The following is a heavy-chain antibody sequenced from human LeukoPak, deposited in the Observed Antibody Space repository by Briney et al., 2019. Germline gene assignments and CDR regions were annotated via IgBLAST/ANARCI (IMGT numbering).Heavy chain of an antibody. CDR3: AKSSYYDSSGFYREYYFDY. J-gene: IGHJ4*02. CDR1: GVTLSSYA. D-gene: IGHD3-22*01. V-gene: IGHV3-23*01. Sequence: PGGSLRLSCAASGVTLSSYAMSWVRQAPGKGLEWVSAISGTGGSTHYADSVKGRFTISRDNSKNTLYLQMNSLRAGDTAVYYCAKSSYYDSSGFYREYYFDYWGQGTLVPVSS. CDR2: ISGTGGST.